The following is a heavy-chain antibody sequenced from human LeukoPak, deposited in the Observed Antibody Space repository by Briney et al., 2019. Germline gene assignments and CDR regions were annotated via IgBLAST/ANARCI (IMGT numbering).Heavy chain of an antibody. CDR1: GDSISSGDYY. CDR3: ARGGYSYGFDY. D-gene: IGHD5-18*01. J-gene: IGHJ4*02. CDR2: IYYSGST. Sequence: PSETLSLTCTVSGDSISSGDYYWSWIRQPPGKGLEWIGYIYYSGSTYYNPSLKSRVTISVDTSKNQFSLKLSSVTAADTAVYYCARGGYSYGFDYWGQGTLVTVSS. V-gene: IGHV4-30-4*01.